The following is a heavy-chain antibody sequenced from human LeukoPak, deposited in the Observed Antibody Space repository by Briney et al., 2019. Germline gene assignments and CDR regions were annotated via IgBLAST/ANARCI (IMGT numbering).Heavy chain of an antibody. J-gene: IGHJ4*02. CDR1: GFTFSRHA. V-gene: IGHV3-23*01. CDR3: AKDRSSGWYEIYYFDY. Sequence: PGGSLRLSCAASGFTFSRHAMSWVRQAPGKGLEWVSAISGSGGSTYYADSVKGRFTISRDNSKNTLYLQMNSLRAEDTAVYYCAKDRSSGWYEIYYFDYWGQGTLVTVSS. D-gene: IGHD6-19*01. CDR2: ISGSGGST.